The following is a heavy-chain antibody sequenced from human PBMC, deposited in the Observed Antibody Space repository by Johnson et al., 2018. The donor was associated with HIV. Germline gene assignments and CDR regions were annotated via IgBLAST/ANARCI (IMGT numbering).Heavy chain of an antibody. CDR1: GFTFDDYA. J-gene: IGHJ3*02. Sequence: VQLVESGGGVVQPGGSLRLSCAASGFTFDDYAMHWVRQAPGKGLEWVSGISWNSGSIGYADSVKGRFTISRDNAKNSLYLQMNSLRVEDTAVYYCAREKWLQLGAFDIWGQGTMVTVSS. V-gene: IGHV3-9*01. D-gene: IGHD5-12*01. CDR3: AREKWLQLGAFDI. CDR2: ISWNSGSI.